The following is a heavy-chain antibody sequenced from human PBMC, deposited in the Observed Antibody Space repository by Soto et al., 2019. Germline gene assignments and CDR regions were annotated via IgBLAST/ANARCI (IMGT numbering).Heavy chain of an antibody. Sequence: ASETLSLTCTVSGGSISSYYWSWIRQPPGKGLEWIGYIYYSGSTNYNPSLKSRVTISVDTSKNQFSLKLSSVTAADTAVYYCARDLGVVTGTTWDYYYYGMDVWGQGTTVTVSS. CDR1: GGSISSYY. CDR3: ARDLGVVTGTTWDYYYYGMDV. V-gene: IGHV4-59*01. CDR2: IYYSGST. D-gene: IGHD1-7*01. J-gene: IGHJ6*02.